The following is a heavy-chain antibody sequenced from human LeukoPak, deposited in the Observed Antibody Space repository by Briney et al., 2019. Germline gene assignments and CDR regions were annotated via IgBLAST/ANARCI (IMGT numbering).Heavy chain of an antibody. CDR2: ISSLTGNT. V-gene: IGHV3-23*01. CDR1: GFTFSSYA. CDR3: ARDRDIILMGHGMDV. Sequence: GGSLRLSCVASGFTFSSYAMSWVRQAPGKGLEWVSVISSLTGNTYYADSVKGRFTISRDNSKNTLYLQINSLSAEDTAIYYCARDRDIILMGHGMDVWGQGTTVTVSS. J-gene: IGHJ6*02. D-gene: IGHD1-26*01.